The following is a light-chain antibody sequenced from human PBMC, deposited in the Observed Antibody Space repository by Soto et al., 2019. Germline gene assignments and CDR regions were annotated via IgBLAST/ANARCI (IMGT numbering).Light chain of an antibody. V-gene: IGKV3-20*01. Sequence: ERVLTQSPGTLSMSPGERATLSCRASQSVSSSYSAWYQQKPGQAPRLLIYGASSRATGIPDRFSGSGSGTDFTLTISRLEPEYFAVYYCQQYVSSPFTFGPGTKVYIK. J-gene: IGKJ3*01. CDR2: GAS. CDR1: QSVSSSY. CDR3: QQYVSSPFT.